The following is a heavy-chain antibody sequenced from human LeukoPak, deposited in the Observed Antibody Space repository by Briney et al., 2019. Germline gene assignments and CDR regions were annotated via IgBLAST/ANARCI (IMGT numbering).Heavy chain of an antibody. V-gene: IGHV3-7*01. J-gene: IGHJ4*02. CDR2: IKSDGTEK. Sequence: PVGCLRLSCTASGFTFSSYWMNWVRQVPGKELEWVAIIKSDGTEKHYLDSVKGRFTISRDNANNLLFLQMNNLRAEDTAVYYCAGGGGYLIDYWGQGTLVTVSS. CDR1: GFTFSSYW. CDR3: AGGGGYLIDY. D-gene: IGHD3-22*01.